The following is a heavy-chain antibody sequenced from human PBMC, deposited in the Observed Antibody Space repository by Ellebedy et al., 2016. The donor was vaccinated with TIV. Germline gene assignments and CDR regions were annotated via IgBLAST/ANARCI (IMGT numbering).Heavy chain of an antibody. CDR2: ISYDGSNK. CDR1: GFTFSSYA. J-gene: IGHJ3*02. V-gene: IGHV3-30-3*01. CDR3: ARDLYYYDSSGYYGRAGAFDI. Sequence: GGSLRLSXAASGFTFSSYAMHWVRQAPGKGLEWVAVISYDGSNKYYADSVKGRFTISRDNSKNTLYLQMNSLSAEDTAVYYCARDLYYYDSSGYYGRAGAFDIWGQGTMVTVSS. D-gene: IGHD3-22*01.